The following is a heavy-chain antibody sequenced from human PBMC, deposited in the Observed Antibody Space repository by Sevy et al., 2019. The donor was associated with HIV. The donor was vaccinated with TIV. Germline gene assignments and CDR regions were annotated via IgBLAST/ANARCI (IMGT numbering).Heavy chain of an antibody. V-gene: IGHV3-30*18. Sequence: GGSLRLSCAASGFTFSNYAMHWVRQAPGKGLEWVTVVSYDGSNKYYADSVKGRFTISRDNSKNTLYLQMSSLRTEDTAVYYCAKDKGAYSGYDYENWFDPWGQGTLLTVSS. CDR3: AKDKGAYSGYDYENWFDP. CDR1: GFTFSNYA. CDR2: VSYDGSNK. J-gene: IGHJ5*02. D-gene: IGHD5-12*01.